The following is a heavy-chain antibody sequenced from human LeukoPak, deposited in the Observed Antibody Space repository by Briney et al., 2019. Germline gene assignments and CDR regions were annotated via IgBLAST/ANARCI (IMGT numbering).Heavy chain of an antibody. Sequence: SETLSLTCTVSGGSISSGSYYWTWIRQPAGKGLEWIGRIYSSGGTNYNPSLKSRVTISVDTSKNQSSLKLSSVTAADTAVYYCARHVGRLLWFGELRQYNYYYYYMDVWGKGTTVTVSS. V-gene: IGHV4-61*02. J-gene: IGHJ6*03. CDR1: GGSISSGSYY. D-gene: IGHD3-10*01. CDR2: IYSSGGT. CDR3: ARHVGRLLWFGELRQYNYYYYYMDV.